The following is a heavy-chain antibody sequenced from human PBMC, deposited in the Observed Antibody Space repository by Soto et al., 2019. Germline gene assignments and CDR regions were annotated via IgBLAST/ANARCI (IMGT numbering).Heavy chain of an antibody. CDR3: ARLEQWLVAEYGMDV. V-gene: IGHV3-33*01. Sequence: GGSLRLSCAASGFTFSSYGMHWVRQAPGKGLEWVAVIWYDGSNKYYADSVKGRFTISRDNSKNTLYLQMNSLRAEDTAVYYCARLEQWLVAEYGMDVWGQGTTVTVSS. CDR1: GFTFSSYG. CDR2: IWYDGSNK. J-gene: IGHJ6*02. D-gene: IGHD6-19*01.